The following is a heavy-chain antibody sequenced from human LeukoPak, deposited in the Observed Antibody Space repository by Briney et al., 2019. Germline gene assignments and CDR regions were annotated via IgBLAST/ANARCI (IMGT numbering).Heavy chain of an antibody. Sequence: ASVKVSCKVSGYTLTELSMHWVRQAPGKGLEWMGGFDPEDGETIYAQEFQGRVTMTEDTSTDTAYMELSSLRSEDTAVYYCATDILTGYYPLDYWGQGTLVTVSS. CDR2: FDPEDGET. V-gene: IGHV1-24*01. CDR3: ATDILTGYYPLDY. D-gene: IGHD3-9*01. CDR1: GYTLTELS. J-gene: IGHJ4*02.